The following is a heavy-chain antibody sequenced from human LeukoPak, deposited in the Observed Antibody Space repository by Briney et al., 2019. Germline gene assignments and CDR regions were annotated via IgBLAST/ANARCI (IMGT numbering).Heavy chain of an antibody. J-gene: IGHJ4*02. CDR2: ISGSGGST. CDR1: GFTFSSYA. CDR3: AKDSNYGSGLDY. V-gene: IGHV3-23*01. Sequence: PGGSLRLSCAASGFTFSSYAMSWVRQAPGKGLEWVSAISGSGGSTYYADSVKGRFTVSRDNSKNTLYLQMNSLRAEDTAVYYCAKDSNYGSGLDYWGQGTLVTVSS. D-gene: IGHD3-10*01.